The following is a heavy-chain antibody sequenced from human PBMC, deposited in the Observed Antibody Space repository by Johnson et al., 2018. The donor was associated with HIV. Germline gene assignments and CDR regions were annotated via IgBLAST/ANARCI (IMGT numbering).Heavy chain of an antibody. V-gene: IGHV3-30*02. D-gene: IGHD3-10*01. CDR1: GFTFSSYG. CDR2: IRYDGSNK. J-gene: IGHJ3*01. CDR3: AKGSFGEFSLDAFDF. Sequence: QVQLVESGGGVVQPGGSLRLSCAASGFTFSSYGMHWVRQAPGKGLEWVAFIRYDGSNKFYADSVMGRFTISRDNSKNTLYLQLNILSSEDTAVYSVAKGSFGEFSLDAFDFWGQGTMVTVSS.